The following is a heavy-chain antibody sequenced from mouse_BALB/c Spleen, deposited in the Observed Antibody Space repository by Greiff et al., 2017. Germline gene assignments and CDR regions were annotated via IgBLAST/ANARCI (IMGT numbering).Heavy chain of an antibody. CDR3: ARADYDEGVYAMDY. CDR2: ISSGGSYT. Sequence: EVQRVESGGGLVKPGGSLKLSCAASGFTFSSYAMSWVRQSPEKRLEWVAEISSGGSYTYYPDTVTGRFTISRDNAKNTLYLEMSSLRSEDTAMYYCARADYDEGVYAMDYWGQGTSVTVSS. V-gene: IGHV5-9-4*01. D-gene: IGHD2-4*01. J-gene: IGHJ4*01. CDR1: GFTFSSYA.